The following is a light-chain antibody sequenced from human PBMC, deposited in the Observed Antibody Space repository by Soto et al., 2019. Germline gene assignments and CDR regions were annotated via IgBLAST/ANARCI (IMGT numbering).Light chain of an antibody. CDR1: GSDIGGYNF. V-gene: IGLV2-8*01. J-gene: IGLJ1*01. CDR3: SSYAGTNNRYV. Sequence: QSALTQPPSASGSPGQSVTISCTGTGSDIGGYNFVSWYQQHPGKVPKLIIYEVNKRPSGVPDRFSGSKSGNTASLPVSGLQADDEADYYCSSYAGTNNRYVFGTGTKVTVL. CDR2: EVN.